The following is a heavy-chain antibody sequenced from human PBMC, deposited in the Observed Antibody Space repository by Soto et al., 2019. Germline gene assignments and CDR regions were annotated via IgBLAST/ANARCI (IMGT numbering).Heavy chain of an antibody. Sequence: SVKVSCKASGYTFTGYYMHWLRQAPGQGLEGMGGIIPIYGTANYAQKFQGRVTITADASTRTAYMELSSLRSEDTAVYYCARGKPEAYYYDSSGYYAYNYYGMDVWGQGTTVTVSS. D-gene: IGHD3-22*01. J-gene: IGHJ6*02. V-gene: IGHV1-69*13. CDR2: IIPIYGTA. CDR1: GYTFTGYY. CDR3: ARGKPEAYYYDSSGYYAYNYYGMDV.